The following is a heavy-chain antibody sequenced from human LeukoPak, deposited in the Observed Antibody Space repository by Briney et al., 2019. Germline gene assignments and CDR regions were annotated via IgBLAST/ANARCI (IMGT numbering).Heavy chain of an antibody. CDR3: AREMATTRDAFDI. V-gene: IGHV1-2*02. D-gene: IGHD5-24*01. CDR2: INPNSGGT. J-gene: IGHJ3*02. CDR1: GYTFTGYY. Sequence: ASVKVSCKASGYTFTGYYMHWVRQAPGQGLEWMGWINPNSGGTNYAQKFQGRVTMTRDTSISTAYMELSRLRSDDTAVYYCAREMATTRDAFDIWGQGTMVTVSS.